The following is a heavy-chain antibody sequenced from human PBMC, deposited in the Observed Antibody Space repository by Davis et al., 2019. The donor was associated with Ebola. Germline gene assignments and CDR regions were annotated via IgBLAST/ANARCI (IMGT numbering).Heavy chain of an antibody. Sequence: SLKISCEASGFTFSRYGMHWVRQAPGKGLEWVAVIWYDGSNKYYADSVKGRFTISRDNSKNTLYLQMNSLRAEDTAVYYCARGSGYSSGWKDYWGQGTLVTVSS. J-gene: IGHJ4*02. CDR3: ARGSGYSSGWKDY. V-gene: IGHV3-33*01. CDR1: GFTFSRYG. D-gene: IGHD6-19*01. CDR2: IWYDGSNK.